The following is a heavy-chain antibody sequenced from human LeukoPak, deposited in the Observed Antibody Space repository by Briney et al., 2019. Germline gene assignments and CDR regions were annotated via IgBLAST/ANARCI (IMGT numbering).Heavy chain of an antibody. CDR3: AKYPNDYYDSSGYFFY. J-gene: IGHJ4*02. Sequence: GGSLRLSCAASGFTFSSYAMSWVRQAPGKGLEWVSAISGSGGSTYYADPVKGRFTISRDNSKNTLYLQMNSLRAEDTAVYYCAKYPNDYYDSSGYFFYWGQGTLVTVSS. V-gene: IGHV3-23*01. CDR2: ISGSGGST. D-gene: IGHD3-22*01. CDR1: GFTFSSYA.